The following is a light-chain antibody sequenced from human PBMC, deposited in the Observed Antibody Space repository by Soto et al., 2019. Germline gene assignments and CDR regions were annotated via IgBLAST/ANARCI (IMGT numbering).Light chain of an antibody. Sequence: QCALTQPPSASGSPGQSVTISCTGTSDYVGGYNFVSWYQQHPGKVPKLIIYEVTKRPSGVPDRFSGSKSGNTASLTVSGLQAEDEADYYCSSYGGSNNRYVFGTGTKLTGL. J-gene: IGLJ1*01. CDR2: EVT. V-gene: IGLV2-8*01. CDR3: SSYGGSNNRYV. CDR1: SDYVGGYNF.